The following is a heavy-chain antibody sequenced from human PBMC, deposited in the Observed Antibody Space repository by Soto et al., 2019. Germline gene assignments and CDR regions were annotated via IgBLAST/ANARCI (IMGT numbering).Heavy chain of an antibody. CDR3: ASGRRANFAP. CDR1: GYTFSSYD. CDR2: MKPNSGNT. D-gene: IGHD6-25*01. V-gene: IGHV1-8*01. Sequence: QVQLVQSGAEVRKPGASVTVSCKASGYTFSSYDIMWVRQATGQGLEWMGWMKPNSGNTGFAERFQGRVTLTRDTYISTAYMELSNLSPEDTAVYYCASGRRANFAPWGQGTLFTVSS. J-gene: IGHJ5*02.